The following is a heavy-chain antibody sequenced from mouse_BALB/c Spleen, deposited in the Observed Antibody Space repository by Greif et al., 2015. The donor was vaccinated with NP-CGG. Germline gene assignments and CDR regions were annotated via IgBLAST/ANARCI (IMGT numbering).Heavy chain of an antibody. CDR1: GYAFSSYW. D-gene: IGHD2-4*01. J-gene: IGHJ4*01. CDR2: IYPGDGDT. Sequence: QVQLQQPGAELVRPGSSVKISCKASGYAFSSYWMNWVKQRPGQGLEWIGQIYPGDGDTNYNGKFKGKATLTADKSSSTAYMQLSSLTSEDSAVYFCARYDYGYYAMDYWGQGTSVTVSS. CDR3: ARYDYGYYAMDY. V-gene: IGHV1-80*01.